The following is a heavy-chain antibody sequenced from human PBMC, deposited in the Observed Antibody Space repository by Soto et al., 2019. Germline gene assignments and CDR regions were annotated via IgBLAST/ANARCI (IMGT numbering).Heavy chain of an antibody. V-gene: IGHV1-69*01. CDR2: IIPISETT. CDR3: ARSQVSSTSLEIYYYYYYGMDV. D-gene: IGHD2-2*01. CDR1: GGTFSSYA. J-gene: IGHJ6*02. Sequence: QVQLVQSGAEVKKPGSSVKVSCKASGGTFSSYAISWVGQAPGQGLEWMGGIIPISETTNYAQKFQGRVTITEDESKSTAYMELSSLRSEDTAVYYCARSQVSSTSLEIYYYYYYGMDVWGQGTTVTVSS.